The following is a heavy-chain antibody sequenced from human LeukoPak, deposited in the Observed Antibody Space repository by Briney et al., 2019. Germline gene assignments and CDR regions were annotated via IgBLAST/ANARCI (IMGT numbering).Heavy chain of an antibody. D-gene: IGHD3-10*01. J-gene: IGHJ4*02. CDR1: GYSFTNYW. CDR2: IYPDDSDT. V-gene: IGHV5-51*01. CDR3: ARPPQYYYSPGKYYFHY. Sequence: GESLKISCKGSGYSFTNYWLGWVRQMPGKGLESMGIIYPDDSDTRYSPSFQGQVTISADKSISTAYLQWSSLKASDTAIYYCARPPQYYYSPGKYYFHYWARGPLFPVSS.